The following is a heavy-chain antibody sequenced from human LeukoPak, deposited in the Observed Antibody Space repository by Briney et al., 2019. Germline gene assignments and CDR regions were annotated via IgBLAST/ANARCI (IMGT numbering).Heavy chain of an antibody. Sequence: GGSLRLSCAASVFTFSSYGMHGVRQAPGKGVEGVAVISYDGSNKYYADSVRGRFTISRDNSKNTLDLQMNSLTAEDTAVYYCARHLSGVTGYTYVRGIDYWGQGTLVTVSS. CDR3: ARHLSGVTGYTYVRGIDY. J-gene: IGHJ4*02. V-gene: IGHV3-30*03. CDR2: ISYDGSNK. CDR1: VFTFSSYG. D-gene: IGHD5-18*01.